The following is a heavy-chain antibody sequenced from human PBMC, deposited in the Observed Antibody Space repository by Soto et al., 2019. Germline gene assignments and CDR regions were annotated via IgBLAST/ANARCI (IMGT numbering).Heavy chain of an antibody. V-gene: IGHV4-31*03. CDR2: IYYSGST. CDR1: GGSISSADYY. Sequence: QVQLQESGPGLVKPSQTLSLTCTVSGGSISSADYYWSWIRQHPGKGLEWIGYIYYSGSTYYNPSLESRVPIAVATSKNQLSLKLGSVTAADTAVYYCARYGSGTYYPTTFDYWGQGTLVTVSS. CDR3: ARYGSGTYYPTTFDY. D-gene: IGHD3-10*01. J-gene: IGHJ4*02.